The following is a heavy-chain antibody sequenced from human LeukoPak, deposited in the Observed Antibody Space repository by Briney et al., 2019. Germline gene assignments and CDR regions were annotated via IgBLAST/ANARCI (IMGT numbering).Heavy chain of an antibody. CDR1: GFTFGDYA. CDR2: IYSDNT. V-gene: IGHV3-53*01. CDR3: ARRAGAYSHPYDY. D-gene: IGHD4/OR15-4a*01. J-gene: IGHJ4*02. Sequence: GGSLRLSCTASGFTFGDYAMSWVRQAPGKGLEWVSFIYSDNTHYSDSVKGRFTISRDNSKNTLYLQMNSLRAEDTAVYYCARRAGAYSHPYDYWAREPWSPSP.